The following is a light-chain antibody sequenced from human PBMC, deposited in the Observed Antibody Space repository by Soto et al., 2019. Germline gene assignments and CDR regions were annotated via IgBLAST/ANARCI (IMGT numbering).Light chain of an antibody. J-gene: IGLJ3*02. CDR3: QSYDSSLSGWV. V-gene: IGLV1-40*01. CDR2: GNF. Sequence: QTVVTQPPSVSGAPGQGVTISCTGSSSNIGAGYDVHWYQQLPGTAPKLLIYGNFNRPSGVPDRFSGSKSGTSASLAITGLQADDESDYYCQSYDSSLSGWVFGGGTKLTVL. CDR1: SSNIGAGYD.